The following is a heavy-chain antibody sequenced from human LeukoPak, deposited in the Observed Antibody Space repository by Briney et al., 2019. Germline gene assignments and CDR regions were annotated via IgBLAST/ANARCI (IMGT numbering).Heavy chain of an antibody. D-gene: IGHD3-9*01. J-gene: IGHJ3*02. CDR1: GGSISRYY. V-gene: IGHV4-59*08. CDR3: ARGTYHDILTGYYNGGGGAFDI. Sequence: SETQSLTCTVSGGSISRYYWSWIRQPPGKGLEWIGYIYYSGITNYNPSLKSRVTISVDTSKNQFSLKLSSVAAADTAVYYCARGTYHDILTGYYNGGGGAFDIWGQGTMVTLSS. CDR2: IYYSGIT.